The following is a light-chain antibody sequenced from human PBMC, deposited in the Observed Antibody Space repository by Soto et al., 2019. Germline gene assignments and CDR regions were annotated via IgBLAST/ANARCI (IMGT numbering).Light chain of an antibody. CDR3: QQYNSYGT. J-gene: IGKJ1*01. CDR1: QSISSW. Sequence: DLPTTQSPSTLSASVGDRVTITCRASQSISSWLAWYQQKPGKAPNLLIYDASSLESGVPSRFSGSGSGTEFTLTISSLQPDDFATYYCQQYNSYGTFGQGTKV. CDR2: DAS. V-gene: IGKV1-5*01.